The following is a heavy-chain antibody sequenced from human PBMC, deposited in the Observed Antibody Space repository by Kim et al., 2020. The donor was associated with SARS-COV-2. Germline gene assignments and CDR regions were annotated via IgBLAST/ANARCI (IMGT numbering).Heavy chain of an antibody. Sequence: GGSLRLSCAASGFNFTNTWMNWVRQTPGKGLEWVGRIISKYDGGTTNYAAPVKDRFLISRDDSKNMLFLHMYSLKTDDTAVYYCTTVINWGQGTLVTVSS. V-gene: IGHV3-15*01. CDR1: GFNFTNTW. CDR3: TTVIN. J-gene: IGHJ4*02. CDR2: IISKYDGGTT.